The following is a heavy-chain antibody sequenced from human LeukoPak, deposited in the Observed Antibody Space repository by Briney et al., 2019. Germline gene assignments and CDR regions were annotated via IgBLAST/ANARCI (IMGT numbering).Heavy chain of an antibody. CDR3: ARGRVSSSTWYSTYCYYFYMDV. CDR1: DDSITMYF. J-gene: IGHJ6*03. CDR2: VDHTGST. Sequence: SETLSLTCSVSDDSITMYFWTWIRPPPGKGLEWTGYVDHTGSTNFNPSLNGRVSISRDTTKNPFSLRLRSVAAADTAVYFCARGRVSSSTWYSTYCYYFYMDVWGKGTTVTVSS. D-gene: IGHD1-1*01. V-gene: IGHV4-59*01.